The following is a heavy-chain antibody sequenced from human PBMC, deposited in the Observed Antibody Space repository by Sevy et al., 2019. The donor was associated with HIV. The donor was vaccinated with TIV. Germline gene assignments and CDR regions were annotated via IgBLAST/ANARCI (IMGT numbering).Heavy chain of an antibody. Sequence: GGSLRLSCAASGFTFSNAWMSWVRQAPGKGLEWVGRIKSKTDGGTTDYVAPVKGRFTISRDDSKNTLYLQMNSLKTEDTAVYYCNTWGMGITMIPRGPRDYFDYWGQGTLVTVSS. V-gene: IGHV3-15*01. J-gene: IGHJ4*02. CDR2: IKSKTDGGTT. CDR1: GFTFSNAW. D-gene: IGHD3-22*01. CDR3: NTWGMGITMIPRGPRDYFDY.